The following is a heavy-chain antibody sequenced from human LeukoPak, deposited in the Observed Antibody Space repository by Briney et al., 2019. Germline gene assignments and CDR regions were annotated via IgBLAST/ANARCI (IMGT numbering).Heavy chain of an antibody. CDR2: IKQDGSEK. D-gene: IGHD2-15*01. Sequence: GSLRLSCAASGFTFSSYWMSWVRQAPGKGLEWVANIKQDGSEKYYVDSVKGRFTISRDNAKNSLYLQMNSLRAEDTAVYYCARDRYCSGGSCRYYWGQGTLVTVSS. CDR3: ARDRYCSGGSCRYY. V-gene: IGHV3-7*03. CDR1: GFTFSSYW. J-gene: IGHJ4*02.